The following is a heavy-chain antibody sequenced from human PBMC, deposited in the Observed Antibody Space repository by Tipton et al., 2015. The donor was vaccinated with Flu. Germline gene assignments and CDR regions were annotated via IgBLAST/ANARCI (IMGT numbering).Heavy chain of an antibody. D-gene: IGHD3-22*01. Sequence: LRLSCTVSGGSISSGGYYWSWIRQHPGKGLEWMGYTYYSGSTYYNPSLKSRVTIAVDTSKNQFSLNLSSVTAADTAVFYWTREGDYYDSSGPICLFYSWGQGTLVTVSS. J-gene: IGHJ5*01. V-gene: IGHV4-31*03. CDR1: GGSISSGGYY. CDR3: TREGDYYDSSGPICLFYS. CDR2: TYYSGST.